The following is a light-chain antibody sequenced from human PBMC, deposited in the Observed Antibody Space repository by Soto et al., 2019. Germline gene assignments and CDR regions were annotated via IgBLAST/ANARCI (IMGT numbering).Light chain of an antibody. CDR1: QNINNY. Sequence: DVQMTQYNSTLSGALGDRGTVAFQASQNINNYLKWYQQKPGRAPKLLIYDASNLEAGVPSRFRGSGSGTDFTFTISRLQPEDIATYYCQQYENLPTFGQGTLLEV. CDR3: QQYENLPT. CDR2: DAS. V-gene: IGKV1-33*01. J-gene: IGKJ5*01.